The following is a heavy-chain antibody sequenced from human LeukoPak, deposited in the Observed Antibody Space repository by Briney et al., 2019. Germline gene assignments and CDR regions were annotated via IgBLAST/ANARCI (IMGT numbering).Heavy chain of an antibody. CDR1: GFSISSYW. D-gene: IGHD3-10*01. CDR3: VRHAYYVFDI. J-gene: IGHJ3*02. CDR2: IKKQGSEK. V-gene: IGHV3-7*01. Sequence: PGGSLRLSCEASGFSISSYWMTWVRQALGKGLEWVANIKKQGSEKYYVDSVKGRFTIARDNAKNSLYLQMNNLRAEDTAMYYCVRHAYYVFDIWGQGTMVTVSS.